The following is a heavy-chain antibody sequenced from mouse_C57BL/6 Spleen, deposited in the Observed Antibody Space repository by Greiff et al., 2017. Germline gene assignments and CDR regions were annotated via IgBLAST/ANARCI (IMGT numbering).Heavy chain of an antibody. V-gene: IGHV5-6*01. CDR2: ISSGGSYT. D-gene: IGHD2-5*01. Sequence: EVKLVESGGDLVKPGGSLKLSCPASGFTFSSYGMSWVRQTPDKRLEWVATISSGGSYTYYPDSVKGRFTISRDNAKNTLYLQMSSLKSEDTAMYYCARHGYYSNFYYYAMDYWGQGTSVTVSS. J-gene: IGHJ4*01. CDR3: ARHGYYSNFYYYAMDY. CDR1: GFTFSSYG.